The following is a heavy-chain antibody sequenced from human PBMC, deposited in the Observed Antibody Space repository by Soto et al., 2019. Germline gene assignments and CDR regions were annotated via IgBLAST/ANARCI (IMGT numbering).Heavy chain of an antibody. V-gene: IGHV4-34*01. Sequence: QVQLQQWGAGLLKPSETLSLTCAVYGGSFSGYYWSWIRQPPGKGLEWIGEINHSGSTNYNPSLKSRGPISVDTAKNQFSLELSSVTAADTAVYYCARRYYDSSGDLLDYWGQGTLVTVSS. D-gene: IGHD3-22*01. CDR3: ARRYYDSSGDLLDY. CDR1: GGSFSGYY. CDR2: INHSGST. J-gene: IGHJ4*02.